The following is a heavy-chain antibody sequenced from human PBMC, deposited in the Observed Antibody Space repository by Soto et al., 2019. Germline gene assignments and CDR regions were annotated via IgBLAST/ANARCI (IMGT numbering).Heavy chain of an antibody. CDR2: INHSGST. CDR3: ARGGDTTVTTWNY. CDR1: GGSFSGYY. V-gene: IGHV4-34*01. D-gene: IGHD4-17*01. Sequence: QVQLQQWGAGLLKPSDTLSLTCAVYGGSFSGYYWSWIRQPPGKGLASIGEINHSGSTNYNPSLKSRVTISVDTSKNQFSLKLSSVTAADTAVYYCARGGDTTVTTWNYWGQGTLVTVSS. J-gene: IGHJ4*02.